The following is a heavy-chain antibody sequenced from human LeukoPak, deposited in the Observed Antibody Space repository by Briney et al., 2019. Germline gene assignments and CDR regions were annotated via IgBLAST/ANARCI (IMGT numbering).Heavy chain of an antibody. CDR3: ARYSGLVGAMAY. V-gene: IGHV1-24*01. CDR2: FDPEDGET. CDR1: GYTLTELS. D-gene: IGHD1-26*01. J-gene: IGHJ4*02. Sequence: ASVKVSCKVSGYTLTELSMHWVRQAPGKGLEWMGGFDPEDGETIYAQKFQGRVTMTTDTSTSTAYMELRSLRSDDTAGYYCARYSGLVGAMAYWGQGTLVTVSS.